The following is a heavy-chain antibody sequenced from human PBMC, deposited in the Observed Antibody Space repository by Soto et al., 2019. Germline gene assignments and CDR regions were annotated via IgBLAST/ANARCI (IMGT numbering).Heavy chain of an antibody. D-gene: IGHD3-3*01. CDR1: GGSIGGYY. CDR3: ARGGWRHIDY. Sequence: PSETLCLTCTVSGGSIGGYYWSWIRQPPGKGLEWIGYIYYSGSTNYNPSLKSRVTISVDTSKNQFSLKLSSVTAADTAVYYCARGGWRHIDYWGQGTLVTVSS. V-gene: IGHV4-59*08. CDR2: IYYSGST. J-gene: IGHJ4*02.